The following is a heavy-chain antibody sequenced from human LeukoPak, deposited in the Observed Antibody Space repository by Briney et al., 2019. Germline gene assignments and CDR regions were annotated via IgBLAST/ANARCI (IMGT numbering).Heavy chain of an antibody. D-gene: IGHD1-14*01. CDR1: GFTFSSFA. CDR3: AKYRTTSTPPRNFDY. Sequence: GGSLRLSCAASGFTFSSFAMIWVRQAPGKGLEWVSVIGGDSGGIQYADSVKGRFTISRDNSKNALYLQMSSLRADDTAVYYCAKYRTTSTPPRNFDYWGQGTLVTVSS. J-gene: IGHJ4*02. CDR2: IGGDSGGI. V-gene: IGHV3-23*01.